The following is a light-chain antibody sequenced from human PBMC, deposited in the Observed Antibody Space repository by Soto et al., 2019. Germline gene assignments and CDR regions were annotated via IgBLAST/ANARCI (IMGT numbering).Light chain of an antibody. V-gene: IGKV3-11*01. CDR3: QQRSNWPS. J-gene: IGKJ5*01. CDR1: QSVSSY. Sequence: IVFTQSAATLSLSPGERATLSCRASQSVSSYLAWYQQKPGQAPRLLIYDASNRATGIPARFSGSGSGTDFTLTISRLEPEDFAVYYCQQRSNWPSFGQGTRLEIK. CDR2: DAS.